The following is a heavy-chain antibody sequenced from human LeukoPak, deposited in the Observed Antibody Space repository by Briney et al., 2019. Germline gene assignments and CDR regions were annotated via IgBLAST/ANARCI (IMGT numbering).Heavy chain of an antibody. CDR2: ISSSSSYI. Sequence: GGSLRLSCAASGFTFSSYSMNWVRQAPGKGLEWVSSISSSSSYIYYADSVKGRFTISRDNAKNSLYLQMNSLKAEDTAVYYCARSPFGFFDYWGQGTLVTVSS. CDR3: ARSPFGFFDY. CDR1: GFTFSSYS. D-gene: IGHD3-10*01. V-gene: IGHV3-21*01. J-gene: IGHJ4*02.